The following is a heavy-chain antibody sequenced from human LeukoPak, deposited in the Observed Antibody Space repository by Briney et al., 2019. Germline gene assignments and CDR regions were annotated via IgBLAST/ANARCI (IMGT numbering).Heavy chain of an antibody. D-gene: IGHD3-9*01. J-gene: IGHJ4*02. CDR2: ISGSGGST. V-gene: IGHV3-23*01. Sequence: PGGSLRLSCAASGFTFSSYAMSWVRQAPGKGLEWVSAISGSGGSTYYADSVKGRFTISRDNSKNTLYLQMNSLRAEDTAVYYCAKGDDILIRPTRLVYWGQGTLVTVPS. CDR1: GFTFSSYA. CDR3: AKGDDILIRPTRLVY.